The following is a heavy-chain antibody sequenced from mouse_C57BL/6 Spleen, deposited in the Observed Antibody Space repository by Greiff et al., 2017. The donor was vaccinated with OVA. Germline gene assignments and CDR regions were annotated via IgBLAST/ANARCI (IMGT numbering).Heavy chain of an antibody. CDR1: GFSLTSYA. V-gene: IGHV2-9-1*01. J-gene: IGHJ1*03. D-gene: IGHD1-1*01. CDR3: ARKGKDYGSSYWYFDV. CDR2: IWTGGGT. Sequence: VKVVESGPGLVAPSQSLSITCTVSGFSLTSYAISWVRQPPGKGLEWLGVIWTGGGTNYNSALKSRLSISKDNSKSQVFLKMNSLQTDDTARYYCARKGKDYGSSYWYFDVWGTGTTVTVSS.